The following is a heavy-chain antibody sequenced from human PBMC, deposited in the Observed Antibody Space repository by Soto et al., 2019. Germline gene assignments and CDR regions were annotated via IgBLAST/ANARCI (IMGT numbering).Heavy chain of an antibody. CDR3: ARPDFGDYWYFDL. V-gene: IGHV3-30*03. CDR1: GFTFSDYA. CDR2: VSHDGRNT. D-gene: IGHD4-17*01. Sequence: GGSLRLSCAASGFTFSDYAMHWVRQAPGKGLEWVAVVSHDGRNTHYADSVKGRFTISRDSSKNTVSLEMTSLRAEDTAVYYCARPDFGDYWYFDLWGRGTLVTVSS. J-gene: IGHJ2*01.